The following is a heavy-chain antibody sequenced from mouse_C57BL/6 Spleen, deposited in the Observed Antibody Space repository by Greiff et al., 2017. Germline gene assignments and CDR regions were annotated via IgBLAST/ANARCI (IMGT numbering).Heavy chain of an antibody. Sequence: EVHLVESGGGLVKPGGSLKLSCAASGFTFSDYGMHWVRQAPEKGLEWVAYISSGSSTIYYADTVKGRFTISRDNAKTTLFLQMTSLRSEDTAMYYCARGDDYDGFDYWGQGTTLTVSS. J-gene: IGHJ2*01. CDR3: ARGDDYDGFDY. CDR1: GFTFSDYG. D-gene: IGHD2-4*01. V-gene: IGHV5-17*01. CDR2: ISSGSSTI.